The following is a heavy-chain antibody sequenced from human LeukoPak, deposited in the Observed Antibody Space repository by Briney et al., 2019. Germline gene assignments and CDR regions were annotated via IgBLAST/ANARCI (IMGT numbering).Heavy chain of an antibody. CDR1: GVTVSTNY. D-gene: IGHD3-10*01. CDR2: IYSSGNT. Sequence: GGSLRLSCAVSGVTVSTNYMSWVRQAPGKGLEWVSVIYSSGNTYYADSVKGRFTISRDNSKNTLYLQITSLRAEDTAVYYCASMVRGTASGYWGQGTLVTVSS. J-gene: IGHJ4*02. V-gene: IGHV3-66*01. CDR3: ASMVRGTASGY.